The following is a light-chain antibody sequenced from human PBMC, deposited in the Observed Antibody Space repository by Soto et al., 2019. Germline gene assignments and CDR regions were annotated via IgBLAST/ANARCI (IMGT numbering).Light chain of an antibody. J-gene: IGLJ2*01. V-gene: IGLV2-23*02. Sequence: SALTPPASVSGSPGQSLTISCTGTSSDVGSYNLVSWYQQHPGKAPKLMIYEVSKRPSGVSNRFSGSKSGNTASLTISGLQAEDEADYYCCSYAGSSTLVFGGGTKLTVL. CDR2: EVS. CDR1: SSDVGSYNL. CDR3: CSYAGSSTLV.